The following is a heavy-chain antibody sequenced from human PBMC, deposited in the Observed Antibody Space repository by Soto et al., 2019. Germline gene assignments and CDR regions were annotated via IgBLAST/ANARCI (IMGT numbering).Heavy chain of an antibody. D-gene: IGHD1-1*01. V-gene: IGHV3-21*01. J-gene: IGHJ4*02. Sequence: AGGSLRLSCAASGFTFSSYSMNWVRQAPGKGLEWVSSISSSSSYIYYADSVKGRFTISRDNAKNSLYLEMNTLRVDDSGLYYWARGPRFSATGTGAHWGRGT. CDR2: ISSSSSYI. CDR3: ARGPRFSATGTGAH. CDR1: GFTFSSYS.